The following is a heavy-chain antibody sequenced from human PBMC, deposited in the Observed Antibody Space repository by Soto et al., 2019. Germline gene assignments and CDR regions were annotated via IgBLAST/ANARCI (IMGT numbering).Heavy chain of an antibody. D-gene: IGHD3-9*01. CDR3: ARGPGLVSK. Sequence: SETLSLTCAVYGGSFSGYYWSWIRQPPGKGLEWIGEINHSGSTNYNPSLKSRVTISVDTSKNQFSLKLSSVTAADTAVYYCARGPGLVSKWGQGTLVTVSS. CDR2: INHSGST. V-gene: IGHV4-34*01. J-gene: IGHJ4*02. CDR1: GGSFSGYY.